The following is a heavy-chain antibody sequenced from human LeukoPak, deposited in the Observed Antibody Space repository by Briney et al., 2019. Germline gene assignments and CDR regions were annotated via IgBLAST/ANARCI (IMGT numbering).Heavy chain of an antibody. J-gene: IGHJ5*02. D-gene: IGHD3-10*01. CDR2: INPNSGGT. CDR1: GYTFTGYY. Sequence: ASVKVSCKASGYTFTGYYMHWVRQAPGQGLEWMGWINPNSGGTNYAQKFQGRVTMTRDTSISTAYMELSRLRSDDTAVYYCARDLRFGELLYWFDPWGQGTLVTVSS. V-gene: IGHV1-2*02. CDR3: ARDLRFGELLYWFDP.